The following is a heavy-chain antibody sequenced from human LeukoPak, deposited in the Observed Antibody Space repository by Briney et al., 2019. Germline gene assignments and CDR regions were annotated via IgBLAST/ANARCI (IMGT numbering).Heavy chain of an antibody. J-gene: IGHJ4*02. D-gene: IGHD3-9*01. CDR3: AGEKRTQDYDILTGYYFDY. V-gene: IGHV4-39*02. Sequence: SETLSLTCTVSGGSISSSSYYWGWIRQPPGKGLEWIGSIYYSGSTYYNPSLKSRVTISVDTSKNQFSLKLSSVTAADTAVYYCAGEKRTQDYDILTGYYFDYWGQGTLVTVSS. CDR2: IYYSGST. CDR1: GGSISSSSYY.